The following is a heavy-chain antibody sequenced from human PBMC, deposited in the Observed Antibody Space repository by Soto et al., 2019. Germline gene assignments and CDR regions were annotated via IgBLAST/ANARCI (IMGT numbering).Heavy chain of an antibody. J-gene: IGHJ6*01. V-gene: IGHV5-51*01. Sequence: GVSLKISCRGAGYSFTSYWIGWVSQMPWKGLEWMGIMYTGDSDTRYSPSFQGQVTISADKSISTADLQWSSLKASDNAMYYCARLRNSYYHYYGMDVWGQGSTVTVS. CDR3: ARLRNSYYHYYGMDV. CDR2: MYTGDSDT. CDR1: GYSFTSYW.